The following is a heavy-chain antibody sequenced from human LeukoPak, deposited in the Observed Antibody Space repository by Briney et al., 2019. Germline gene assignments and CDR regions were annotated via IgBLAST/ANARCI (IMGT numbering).Heavy chain of an antibody. CDR3: ARDDGDV. V-gene: IGHV3-7*01. CDR2: INEDGSGK. Sequence: GGSLRLSCVSSGFTFSNYWMKWVRQAPGKGLEWVASINEDGSGKFFVGSVKDRITTSRDNTRNSLDLQINSLTVEDTAIYYCARDDGDVWGTGTTVTVSS. CDR1: GFTFSNYW. J-gene: IGHJ6*04.